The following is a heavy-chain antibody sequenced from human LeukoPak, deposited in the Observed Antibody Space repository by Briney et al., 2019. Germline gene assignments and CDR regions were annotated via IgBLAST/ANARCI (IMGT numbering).Heavy chain of an antibody. CDR2: IFRDGSKT. J-gene: IGHJ4*02. Sequence: PGRSLRLSCTASGFTFSNYGIHWVRQAPGKKLEWVAVIFRDGSKTYYGESVKGRFTISRDNSRNTVYLQMNSLTADDTAVYYCAKDQAYYFSFADYWGQGGLVTVSS. D-gene: IGHD2/OR15-2a*01. CDR3: AKDQAYYFSFADY. V-gene: IGHV3-33*03. CDR1: GFTFSNYG.